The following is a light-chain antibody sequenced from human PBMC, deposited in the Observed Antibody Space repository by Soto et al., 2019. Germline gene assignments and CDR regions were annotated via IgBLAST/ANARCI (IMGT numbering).Light chain of an antibody. CDR2: GAS. J-gene: IGKJ2*01. CDR1: QSVSSSY. Sequence: EIVLTQSPGTLSLSPGGRATLSCRASQSVSSSYLAWYQQKPGQAPRLLIYGASSRATGIPDRFSGSGSGTDFTLTISRLEPEDFVVYYCQQYGSSPYTFGQGTKLEIK. CDR3: QQYGSSPYT. V-gene: IGKV3-20*01.